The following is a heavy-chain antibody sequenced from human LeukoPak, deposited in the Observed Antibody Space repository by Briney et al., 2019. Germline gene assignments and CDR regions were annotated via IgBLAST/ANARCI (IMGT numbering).Heavy chain of an antibody. Sequence: PGGSLRLSCAASGFTFSSYSMNWVRQAPGKGLEWVSYISSSSSTIYYADSVKGRFTISRDNAKNSLYLQMNSLRAEDTAVYYCARDVPDWYWGQGTLVTVSS. V-gene: IGHV3-48*04. D-gene: IGHD3/OR15-3a*01. CDR1: GFTFSSYS. J-gene: IGHJ4*02. CDR2: ISSSSSTI. CDR3: ARDVPDWY.